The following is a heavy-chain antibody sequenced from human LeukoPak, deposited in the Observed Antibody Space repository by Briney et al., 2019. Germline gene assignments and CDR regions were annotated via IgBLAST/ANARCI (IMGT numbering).Heavy chain of an antibody. CDR2: IYYSGST. J-gene: IGHJ4*02. CDR1: GGSISSSSYY. V-gene: IGHV4-39*01. D-gene: IGHD2-2*01. Sequence: PSETLSLTCTVSGGSISSSSYYWGWIRQPPGKGLEWIGSIYYSGSTYYSPSLKSRVTISVDTSKNQFSLKLSSVTAADTAVYYCAILTGRTTGFDYWGQGTLVTVSS. CDR3: AILTGRTTGFDY.